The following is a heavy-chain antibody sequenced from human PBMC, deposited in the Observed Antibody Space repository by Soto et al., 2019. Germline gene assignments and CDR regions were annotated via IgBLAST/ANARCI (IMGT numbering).Heavy chain of an antibody. V-gene: IGHV3-33*01. D-gene: IGHD2-21*02. CDR2: IWYDGSNK. Sequence: GGSLRLSCAASGFTFSSYGMHWVRQAPGKGLEWVAVIWYDGSNKYYADSVKGRFTISRDNSKNTLYLQMNSLRAEDTAVYYCASHGPHFGGDCYSVGGPTYNWFDPWGQGTLVTVSS. J-gene: IGHJ5*02. CDR3: ASHGPHFGGDCYSVGGPTYNWFDP. CDR1: GFTFSSYG.